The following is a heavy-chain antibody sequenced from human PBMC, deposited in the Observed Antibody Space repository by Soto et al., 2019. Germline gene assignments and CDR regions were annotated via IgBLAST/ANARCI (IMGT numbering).Heavy chain of an antibody. CDR1: GFIFSDYA. CDR3: AKGGVTRSYYYAMDV. Sequence: EVQLLESEGGLVQPGRSLRLSCAASGFIFSDYAMSWVRQAPGKGLEWVSALSGSGSSTYYADSVKGRFTISRDNLKNTVSLQMNNLTDEDTAVYYCAKGGVTRSYYYAMDVWGKGPTVTVSS. J-gene: IGHJ6*04. V-gene: IGHV3-23*01. CDR2: LSGSGSST.